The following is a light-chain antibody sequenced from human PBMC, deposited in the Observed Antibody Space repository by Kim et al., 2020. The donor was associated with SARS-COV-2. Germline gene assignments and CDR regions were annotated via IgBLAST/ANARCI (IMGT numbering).Light chain of an antibody. CDR3: QKYNGAPWT. V-gene: IGKV1-27*01. J-gene: IGKJ1*01. CDR1: QGINKD. Sequence: ATVADRVTNTCRASQGINKDLDWYQQKPGKVPKVLIYAASALQSRVPSRFSGSGSGTDFTLTISSLQPEDVGTYYCQKYNGAPWTFGQGTKVDIK. CDR2: AAS.